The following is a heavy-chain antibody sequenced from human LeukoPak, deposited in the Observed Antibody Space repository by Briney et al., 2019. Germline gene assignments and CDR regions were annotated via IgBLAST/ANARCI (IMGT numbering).Heavy chain of an antibody. V-gene: IGHV3-7*01. J-gene: IGHJ4*02. Sequence: GGSLRLSCAASGFTFSSYWMNWVRQAPGKGLEWVANIKQDGSEKCYVGSVKGRFTISRDNAKNSLYLQMNSLRAEDTAVYYCARELLGHGYNSGDFDYWGQGTLVTVSS. CDR1: GFTFSSYW. CDR3: ARELLGHGYNSGDFDY. D-gene: IGHD5-24*01. CDR2: IKQDGSEK.